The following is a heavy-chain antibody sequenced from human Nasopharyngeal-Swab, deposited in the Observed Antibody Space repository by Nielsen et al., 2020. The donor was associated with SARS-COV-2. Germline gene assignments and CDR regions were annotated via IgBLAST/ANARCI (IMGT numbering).Heavy chain of an antibody. J-gene: IGHJ4*02. Sequence: GGSLRLSCAASGFTFSSYGMHWVRQAPGKGLEWVAVISYDGSNKYYADSVKGRFTISRDNSKNTLYLQMNSLRAEDTAVYYCAKDQHSGGFDYWGQGTLVTVSS. D-gene: IGHD3-16*01. CDR2: ISYDGSNK. V-gene: IGHV3-30*18. CDR3: AKDQHSGGFDY. CDR1: GFTFSSYG.